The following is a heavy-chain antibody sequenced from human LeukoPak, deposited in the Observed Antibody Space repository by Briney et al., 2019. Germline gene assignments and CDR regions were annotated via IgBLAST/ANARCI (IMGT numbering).Heavy chain of an antibody. CDR2: IYYSGST. Sequence: SETLSLTCTVSGGSIRSYYWSWIRQPPGKGLEWIGYIYYSGSTNYNPSLKSRVTISVDTSKNQFSLKLSSVTAADTAVYYCARVTTREWFDPWGQGTLVTVSS. J-gene: IGHJ5*02. CDR3: ARVTTREWFDP. V-gene: IGHV4-59*01. D-gene: IGHD4-11*01. CDR1: GGSIRSYY.